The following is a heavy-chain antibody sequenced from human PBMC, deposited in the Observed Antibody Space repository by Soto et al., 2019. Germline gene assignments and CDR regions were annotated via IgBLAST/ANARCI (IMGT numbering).Heavy chain of an antibody. CDR3: ARVRIRGGSYYIFDY. CDR2: MNPNSGNT. J-gene: IGHJ4*02. CDR1: GYTFPSYD. V-gene: IGHV1-8*01. Sequence: SGQVSCKAAGYTFPSYDNNWVRQATGQGLEWMGWMNPNSGNTGYAQNFQGRVTMTRNTSISTAYMELSSLRSEDTAVYYCARVRIRGGSYYIFDYWGQGTLVTVSS. D-gene: IGHD3-10*01.